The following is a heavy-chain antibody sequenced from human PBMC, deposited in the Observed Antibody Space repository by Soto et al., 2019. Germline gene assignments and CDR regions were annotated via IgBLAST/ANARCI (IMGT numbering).Heavy chain of an antibody. Sequence: EVQLVESGGGLVKPGGSLRLSCAASGFTFSSYSMNWVRRAPGKGLGGVSSISSSSSYIYYADSVKGRFTISRDNAKNSLYLQMNSLRAEDTAVYYCARAPYYYDSSGYWAYWGQGTLVTVSS. CDR1: GFTFSSYS. CDR2: ISSSSSYI. CDR3: ARAPYYYDSSGYWAY. V-gene: IGHV3-21*01. J-gene: IGHJ4*02. D-gene: IGHD3-22*01.